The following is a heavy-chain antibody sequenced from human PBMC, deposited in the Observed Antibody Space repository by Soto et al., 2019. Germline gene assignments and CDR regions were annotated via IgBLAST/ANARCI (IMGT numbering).Heavy chain of an antibody. CDR2: IITIVGTA. V-gene: IGHV1-69*01. J-gene: IGHJ3*02. CDR3: AAPRGHDYGDFGVFDI. Sequence: QVQLVQSGAEVKKPGSSAKVSCKASGGTFSSYGISWVRQAPGQGLEWMGGIITIVGTANYAQKFQGRVTITADESTSTAYMELSGLRSEDTAVYYCAAPRGHDYGDFGVFDIWGQGTMVTVSS. D-gene: IGHD4-17*01. CDR1: GGTFSSYG.